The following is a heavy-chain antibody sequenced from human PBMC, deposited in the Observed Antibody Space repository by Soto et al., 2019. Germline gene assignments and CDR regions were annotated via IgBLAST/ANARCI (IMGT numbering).Heavy chain of an antibody. CDR3: AKAGYYDSSGYSYFDY. Sequence: GGSLRLSCAASGFTFISYAMICCRQSACKWLEWVSAISGSGGSTYYADSVKGRFTISRDNSKNTLYLQMNSLRAEDTAVYYCAKAGYYDSSGYSYFDYWGQGTLVTVSS. J-gene: IGHJ4*02. CDR1: GFTFISYA. V-gene: IGHV3-23*01. CDR2: ISGSGGST. D-gene: IGHD3-22*01.